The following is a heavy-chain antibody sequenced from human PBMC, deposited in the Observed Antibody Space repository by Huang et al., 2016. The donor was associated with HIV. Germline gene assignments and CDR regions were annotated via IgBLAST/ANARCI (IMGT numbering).Heavy chain of an antibody. Sequence: QVHLEQWGAGLLKPSETLSLTCAVYGGSFSGYYWNWIRQSPGKGLEWIVQVHHKGSTDYNASRKSRATILVETSKNQFSRKLSSVTAADTAVYYCAREVMITFGGPFDPWGQGTLVTVSS. J-gene: IGHJ5*02. CDR3: AREVMITFGGPFDP. CDR2: VHHKGST. CDR1: GGSFSGYY. D-gene: IGHD3-16*01. V-gene: IGHV4-34*01.